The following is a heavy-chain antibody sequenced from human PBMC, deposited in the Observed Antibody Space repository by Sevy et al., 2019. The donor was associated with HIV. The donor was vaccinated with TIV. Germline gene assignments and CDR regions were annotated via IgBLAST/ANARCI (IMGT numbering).Heavy chain of an antibody. CDR2: IYGSSGGT. V-gene: IGHV3-23*01. J-gene: IGHJ3*02. CDR3: AGGRYDSSGSVDAFDI. CDR1: GFTFISYA. Sequence: GGSLRLSCKPSGFTFISYAMSWVRQAPGKGLEWVSTIYGSSGGTYYADSVKGRFTISRDNSKNTLYLQMNSLRTEDTAVYYCAGGRYDSSGSVDAFDIWGQGTMVTVSS. D-gene: IGHD3-22*01.